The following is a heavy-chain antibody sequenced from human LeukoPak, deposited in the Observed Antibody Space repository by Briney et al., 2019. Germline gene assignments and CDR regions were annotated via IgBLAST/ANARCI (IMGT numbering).Heavy chain of an antibody. CDR3: AKARYTSGWYIFDH. J-gene: IGHJ4*02. Sequence: GGSLRLSCAASGFTFKNYAMSWVRQAPGKGLEWVSCISRSDGSTYYAGSVKGRFTISRDNSKSTLYLQMNSLRAEDTAVYYCAKARYTSGWYIFDHWGQGTRVTVSS. CDR2: ISRSDGST. CDR1: GFTFKNYA. V-gene: IGHV3-23*01. D-gene: IGHD6-19*01.